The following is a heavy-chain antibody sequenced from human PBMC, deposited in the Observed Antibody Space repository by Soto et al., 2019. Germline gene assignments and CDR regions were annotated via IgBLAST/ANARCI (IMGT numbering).Heavy chain of an antibody. D-gene: IGHD3-10*01. CDR1: GGSISGINW. Sequence: QVQLQESGPGLVKPSGTLSLTCAVSGGSISGINWWYWVRQPPGKGLEWIGEIYHSGSTHYNPSLKXRXTXXVDKSKNQFSLNLSSVTAADPAVYYCARFGGGMDVWGQGTTVTVSS. CDR3: ARFGGGMDV. J-gene: IGHJ6*02. V-gene: IGHV4-4*02. CDR2: IYHSGST.